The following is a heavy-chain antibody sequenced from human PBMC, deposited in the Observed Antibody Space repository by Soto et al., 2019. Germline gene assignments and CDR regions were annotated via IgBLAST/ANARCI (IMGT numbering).Heavy chain of an antibody. CDR2: TSHDGVT. CDR1: SGSIDNVYW. J-gene: IGHJ4*02. V-gene: IGHV4-4*02. D-gene: IGHD3-22*01. CDR3: ARGASGYYDSSGYYSPYYFDY. Sequence: SETLSLTCAVSSGSIDNVYWWSWVRQSPGKGLEWIGETSHDGVTNYNPSLKSRVTISVDTSKNQFSLKLSSVTAADTAVYYCARGASGYYDSSGYYSPYYFDYWGQGTLVTVSS.